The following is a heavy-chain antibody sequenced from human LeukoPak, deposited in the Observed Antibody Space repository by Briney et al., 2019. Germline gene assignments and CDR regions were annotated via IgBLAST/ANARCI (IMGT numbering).Heavy chain of an antibody. CDR3: ARDGHPFDL. J-gene: IGHJ4*02. V-gene: IGHV3-7*01. CDR1: GFRFSSYW. CDR2: INQDGSEK. Sequence: GGSLRLSCAASGFRFSSYWMSWVRQAPGKGLEWVANINQDGSEKYYVDSVKGRFTISRDNAKNSLYLQMNSLRAEDTAVYYSARDGHPFDLWGQGTLVTVAS.